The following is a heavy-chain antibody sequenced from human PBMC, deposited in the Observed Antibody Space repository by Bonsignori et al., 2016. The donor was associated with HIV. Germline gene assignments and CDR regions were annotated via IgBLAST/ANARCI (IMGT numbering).Heavy chain of an antibody. CDR1: GGSISRGDYF. Sequence: SETLSLTCTVSGGSISRGDYFWSWTRQPAGQGLEWIGRIHTRGTTNYNPSFKSRVTISVDTSKNQFSLKLNSVTAADTAVYYCSRESQVGLATIVFDYWGQGSLVTVSS. D-gene: IGHD5-24*01. V-gene: IGHV4-61*02. CDR3: SRESQVGLATIVFDY. J-gene: IGHJ4*02. CDR2: IHTRGTT.